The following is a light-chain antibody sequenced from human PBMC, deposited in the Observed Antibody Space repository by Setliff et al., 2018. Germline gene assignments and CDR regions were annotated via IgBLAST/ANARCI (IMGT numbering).Light chain of an antibody. V-gene: IGLV2-23*02. CDR1: SSDVGGYSL. Sequence: LPQPASVSGSPGQSITISCSGTSSDVGGYSLVSWYQQHPGKAPKVISYEVSKRPSGLSYRFSGSKSGNTASLTISGLQPEDEADYYRCSYAGSSTTIFGGGTKVTVL. J-gene: IGLJ2*01. CDR3: CSYAGSSTTI. CDR2: EVS.